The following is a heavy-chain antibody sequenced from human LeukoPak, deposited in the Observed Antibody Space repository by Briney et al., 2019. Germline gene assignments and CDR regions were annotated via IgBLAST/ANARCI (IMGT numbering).Heavy chain of an antibody. Sequence: GGSLGLSCAASGFTFSSYAMSWVRQAPGKGLEWVSAISGSGGSTYYADSVKGRFTISRDNSKNTLYLQMNSLRAEDTAVYYCAKVVGPLHPPGLCFDYWGQGTLVTVSS. CDR2: ISGSGGST. D-gene: IGHD1-26*01. CDR1: GFTFSSYA. CDR3: AKVVGPLHPPGLCFDY. V-gene: IGHV3-23*01. J-gene: IGHJ4*02.